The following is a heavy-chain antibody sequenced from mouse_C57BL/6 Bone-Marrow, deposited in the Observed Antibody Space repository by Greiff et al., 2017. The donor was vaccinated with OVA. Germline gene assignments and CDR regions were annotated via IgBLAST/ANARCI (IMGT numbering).Heavy chain of an antibody. J-gene: IGHJ3*01. V-gene: IGHV1-49*01. CDR3: AREGRYDGYYPWFAY. CDR1: YFAFMASA. CDR2: FTMYSDAP. D-gene: IGHD2-3*01. Sequence: LQQSGAELVRPGSSVKLSCKDSYFAFMASAMHWVKQRPGHGLGWIGSFTMYSDAPEYSENFKGKAPLTANTSSSTAYMERSSPTSEDSAVYYCAREGRYDGYYPWFAYWGQGTLVTVAA.